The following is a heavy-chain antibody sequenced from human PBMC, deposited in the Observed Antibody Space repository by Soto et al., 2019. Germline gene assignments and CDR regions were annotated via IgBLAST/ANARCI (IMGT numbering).Heavy chain of an antibody. CDR1: GGSFSGYY. CDR2: INHSGST. Sequence: PSETLSLTCAVYGGSFSGYYWSWIRQPPGKGLEGIGEINHSGSTNYNPSLKSRVTISVDTSKNQFSLKLSSLTAADTALYYCARTTYYDFWSGRNRFDPWGQGTLVTVSS. D-gene: IGHD3-3*01. J-gene: IGHJ5*02. CDR3: ARTTYYDFWSGRNRFDP. V-gene: IGHV4-34*01.